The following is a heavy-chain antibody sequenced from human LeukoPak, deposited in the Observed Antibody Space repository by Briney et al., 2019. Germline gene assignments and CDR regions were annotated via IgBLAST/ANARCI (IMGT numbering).Heavy chain of an antibody. D-gene: IGHD3-10*01. CDR2: TYYRSKWYN. CDR1: GDSVSSNSAA. Sequence: SQTLSLTCAISGDSVSSNSAAWNWIRQSPSRGLEWLGRTYYRSKWYNDYAVSVKSRITINPDTSKNQFSLQLNSVTAADTAVYYCARVWVDYYGSGSYLYYYYMDVWGKGTTVTISS. J-gene: IGHJ6*03. V-gene: IGHV6-1*01. CDR3: ARVWVDYYGSGSYLYYYYMDV.